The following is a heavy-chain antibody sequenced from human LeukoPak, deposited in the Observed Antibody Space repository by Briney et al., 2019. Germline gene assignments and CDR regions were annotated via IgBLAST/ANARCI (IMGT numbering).Heavy chain of an antibody. CDR1: GGSFSGYY. D-gene: IGHD3-10*01. Sequence: PSETLSLTCAVYGGSFSGYYWSWIRQPPGKGLEWIGEINDIGNTNYDPSLRSRVTISVDTSKNQFSLSLTSATAADTAVYFCARLGSVGYYNYQYMDIWGNGTTATVSS. J-gene: IGHJ6*03. V-gene: IGHV4-34*01. CDR2: INDIGNT. CDR3: ARLGSVGYYNYQYMDI.